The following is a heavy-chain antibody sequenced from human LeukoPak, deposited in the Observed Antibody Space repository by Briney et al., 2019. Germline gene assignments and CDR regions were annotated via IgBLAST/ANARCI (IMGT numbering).Heavy chain of an antibody. CDR3: AAELEMATIAPYCYYCGMDV. D-gene: IGHD5-24*01. Sequence: SVKVSCKASGFTFTTSAVKWVRQARGQHLQWIGWIVVGSGNTNYAKKFQERVTITRDMSTSTAYMELSSLRSEDTAVYYCAAELEMATIAPYCYYCGMDVWGQGTTVTVSS. CDR2: IVVGSGNT. CDR1: GFTFTTSA. V-gene: IGHV1-58*01. J-gene: IGHJ6*02.